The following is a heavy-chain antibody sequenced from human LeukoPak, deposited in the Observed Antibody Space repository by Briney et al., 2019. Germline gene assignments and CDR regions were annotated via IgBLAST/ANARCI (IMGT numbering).Heavy chain of an antibody. CDR2: INHSGST. CDR3: ARGAGMSPAATAYYYYMDV. V-gene: IGHV4-34*01. D-gene: IGHD2-2*01. CDR1: GGSFSGYY. J-gene: IGHJ6*03. Sequence: SETLSLTCAVCGGSFSGYYWSWIRQPPGKGLEWIGEINHSGSTNYNPSLKSRVTISVDTSKNQFSLKLSSVTAADTAVYYCARGAGMSPAATAYYYYMDVWGKGTTVTVSS.